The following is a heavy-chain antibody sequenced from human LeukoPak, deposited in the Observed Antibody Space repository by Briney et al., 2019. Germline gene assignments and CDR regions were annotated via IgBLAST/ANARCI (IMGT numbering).Heavy chain of an antibody. Sequence: GGSLRLSCAASEFPFRNYAMSWVRQAPGKGLEWVSAITSGGGDTFHAYSVMGRFTNSQDHSSNTLLLQLYSLRGEDTAVYYCAKGSSSSRPYYFDYWGQGTLVTVSS. J-gene: IGHJ4*02. CDR2: ITSGGGDT. D-gene: IGHD6-6*01. CDR3: AKGSSSSRPYYFDY. CDR1: EFPFRNYA. V-gene: IGHV3-23*01.